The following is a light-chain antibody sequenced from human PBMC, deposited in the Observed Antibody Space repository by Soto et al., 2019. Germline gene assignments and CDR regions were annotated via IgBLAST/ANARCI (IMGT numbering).Light chain of an antibody. CDR3: CSYASRDTYV. J-gene: IGLJ1*01. CDR1: SSDVGSYNL. V-gene: IGLV2-23*01. CDR2: EAN. Sequence: QSALTQPASVSGSPGQSITISCTGTSSDVGSYNLVSWYQQHPGKAPKLIIYEANKRPSGISNRFSGSASGNTASLTISGLQPEDEADYYCCSYASRDTYVFGTGTKVTVL.